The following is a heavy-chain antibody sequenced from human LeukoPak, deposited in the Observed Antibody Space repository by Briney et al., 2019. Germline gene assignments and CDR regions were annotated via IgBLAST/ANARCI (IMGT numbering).Heavy chain of an antibody. CDR3: AREWPWLIAPPYYFDY. CDR2: TYTSGST. Sequence: PSETLSLTCTVPRDSTTSYYWSWIPHRAGKGRECVGRTYTSGSTNYNPSLKSRVTMSVDTPKNQFSLKLSSVTAADTAVYYCAREWPWLIAPPYYFDYWGQGTLVTVSS. J-gene: IGHJ4*02. V-gene: IGHV4-4*07. D-gene: IGHD3-16*01. CDR1: RDSTTSYY.